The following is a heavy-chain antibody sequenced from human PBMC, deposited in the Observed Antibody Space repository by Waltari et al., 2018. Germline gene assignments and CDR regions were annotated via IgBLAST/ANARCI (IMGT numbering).Heavy chain of an antibody. CDR3: ARGSTPGGYYYDSSGYCDY. V-gene: IGHV4-59*01. CDR2: IYYSGST. CDR1: GGSISSYY. Sequence: QVQLQESGPGLVKPSETLSLTCTVSGGSISSYYWSWIRQPPGKGLEWIGYIYYSGSTNYTPALKSRVTISVDTSKNQFALKLSSVTAADTAVYYCARGSTPGGYYYDSSGYCDYWGQGTLVTVSS. J-gene: IGHJ4*02. D-gene: IGHD3-22*01.